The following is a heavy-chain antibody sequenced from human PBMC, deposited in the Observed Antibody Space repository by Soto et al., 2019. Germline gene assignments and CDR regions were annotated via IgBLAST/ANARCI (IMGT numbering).Heavy chain of an antibody. Sequence: PGGSLRLSCAASGFSFSNYWMTWVRQAPGKGLEWVANIKNDGSDKYYGASVKGRFTISRDNAKNSLYLQMGSLRAEDTAVYYCARRELVSCGGDCYSKYFQYWGQGT. CDR2: IKNDGSDK. D-gene: IGHD2-21*02. CDR1: GFSFSNYW. CDR3: ARRELVSCGGDCYSKYFQY. J-gene: IGHJ1*01. V-gene: IGHV3-7*01.